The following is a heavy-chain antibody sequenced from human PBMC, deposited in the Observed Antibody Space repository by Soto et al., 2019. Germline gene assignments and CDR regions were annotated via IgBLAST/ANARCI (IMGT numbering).Heavy chain of an antibody. CDR3: ARYSGSYYGAYWFDP. CDR1: GFTFSSYS. V-gene: IGHV3-48*02. J-gene: IGHJ5*02. Sequence: PGGSLRLSCAASGFTFSSYSMNWVRQAPGKGLEWVSYISSSSSTIYYADSVKGRFTISRDNAKNSLYLQMNSLRDEDTAVYYCARYSGSYYGAYWFDPWGQGTLVTVSS. D-gene: IGHD1-26*01. CDR2: ISSSSSTI.